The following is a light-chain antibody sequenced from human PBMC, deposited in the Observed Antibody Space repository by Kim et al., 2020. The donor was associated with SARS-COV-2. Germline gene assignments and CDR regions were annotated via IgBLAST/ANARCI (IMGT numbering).Light chain of an antibody. CDR1: QRSSRH. V-gene: IGKV1-39*01. J-gene: IGKJ3*01. CDR3: QQSYITPFT. Sequence: ASVVDRVTITCRTTQRSSRHLNWYQQKPGRAPKLLISAAATLQGGVPSRFSGSGSETDFTLNISSLQPEDFATYFCQQSYITPFTFGPGTKVDIK. CDR2: AAA.